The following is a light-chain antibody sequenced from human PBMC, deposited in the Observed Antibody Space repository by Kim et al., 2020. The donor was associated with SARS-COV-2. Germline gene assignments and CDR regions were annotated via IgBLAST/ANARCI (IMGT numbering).Light chain of an antibody. CDR2: QDN. J-gene: IGLJ2*01. Sequence: VSTGQTASITCSGDKLGDKYACWYQQKPGQSPVLVIYQDNKRPSGIPERFSGSNSGNTATLTISGTQAMDEADYYCQAWDSSTVVFGGGTQLTVL. CDR3: QAWDSSTVV. V-gene: IGLV3-1*01. CDR1: KLGDKY.